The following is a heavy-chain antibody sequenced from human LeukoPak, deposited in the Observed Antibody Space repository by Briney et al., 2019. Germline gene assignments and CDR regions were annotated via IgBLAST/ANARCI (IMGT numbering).Heavy chain of an antibody. CDR3: VTRVRSTGDY. J-gene: IGHJ4*02. Sequence: GGSLRLSCEASGFTFSNVWMNWVRQAPGKGLEWIVRIKTKTEGGTTEYIAPVKGRFTISRDDSKNTVYLQMNSLQTEDTALYYCVTRVRSTGDYWGQGTLVTVSS. V-gene: IGHV3-15*01. CDR1: GFTFSNVW. CDR2: IKTKTEGGTT. D-gene: IGHD3-10*01.